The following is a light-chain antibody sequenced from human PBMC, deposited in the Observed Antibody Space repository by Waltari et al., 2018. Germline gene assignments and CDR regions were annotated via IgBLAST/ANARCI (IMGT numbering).Light chain of an antibody. CDR1: QDISNY. CDR2: DAS. CDR3: QQYDNLPLT. V-gene: IGKV1-33*01. J-gene: IGKJ4*01. Sequence: DIQMTQSPSSLSASVGDRVTITCQASQDISNYLNWYQHKPGKAPKLLIYDASNLETGVPARFSGSGSGTDFTFTISSLQPEEIATYYCQQYDNLPLTFGGGTKVEIK.